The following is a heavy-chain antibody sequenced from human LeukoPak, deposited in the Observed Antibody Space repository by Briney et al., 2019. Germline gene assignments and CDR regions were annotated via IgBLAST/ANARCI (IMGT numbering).Heavy chain of an antibody. CDR2: ISAYNGNT. Sequence: ASVKVSCKASGYTFTSYAITWVRQAPGQGLEWMGWISAYNGNTNYAQNLQGRVTMTTDTSTSTAYMELRSLRSDDTAIYYCARENYYDTRENDWGQGTLVTVSS. CDR1: GYTFTSYA. J-gene: IGHJ4*02. CDR3: ARENYYDTREND. V-gene: IGHV1-18*01. D-gene: IGHD3-22*01.